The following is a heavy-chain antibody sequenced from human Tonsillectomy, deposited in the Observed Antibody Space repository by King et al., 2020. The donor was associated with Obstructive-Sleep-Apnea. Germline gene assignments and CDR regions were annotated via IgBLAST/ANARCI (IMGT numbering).Heavy chain of an antibody. J-gene: IGHJ6*02. D-gene: IGHD4-23*01. CDR1: GFTFSSYG. CDR3: AGETYGVNSVYYYYGMDV. Sequence: VQLVESGGGVVQPGRSLRLSCAASGFTFSSYGMHWVRQAPGKGLEWVAVIWYDGSNKYYADSVKGRVTISRDNSKNTLYLQMNSLRAEDTAGYYCAGETYGVNSVYYYYGMDVWGQGTPVTVSS. V-gene: IGHV3-33*01. CDR2: IWYDGSNK.